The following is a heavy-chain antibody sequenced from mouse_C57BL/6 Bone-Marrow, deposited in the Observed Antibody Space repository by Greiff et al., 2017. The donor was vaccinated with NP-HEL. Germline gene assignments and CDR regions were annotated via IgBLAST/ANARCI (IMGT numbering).Heavy chain of an antibody. CDR1: GFPITSGYY. D-gene: IGHD1-1*01. CDR3: AGDRSHNNYGSRDYAMDY. CDR2: ITHSGET. V-gene: IGHV12-3*01. Sequence: QVQLKQSGPGLVKPSQSLFLTCSITGFPITSGYYWIWIRQSPGKPLEWMGYITHSGETFYNPSLQSPISITRETSKNQFFLQLNSVTTEDTAMYYCAGDRSHNNYGSRDYAMDYWGQGTSVTVSS. J-gene: IGHJ4*01.